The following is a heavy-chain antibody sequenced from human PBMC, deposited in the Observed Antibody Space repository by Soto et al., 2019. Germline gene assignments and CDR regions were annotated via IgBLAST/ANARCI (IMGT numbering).Heavy chain of an antibody. Sequence: QVQLVESGGGVVQPGRSLRLSCAASGFTFSSYAMHWVRQAPGKGLEWVAVISYDGSNTYYADSVKGRFTISRDNSKNTLYLQMNSLRAEDTAVYYCARDGRHYGSGSYYWFYFDYWGQGTLVTVSS. J-gene: IGHJ4*02. CDR3: ARDGRHYGSGSYYWFYFDY. CDR1: GFTFSSYA. CDR2: ISYDGSNT. D-gene: IGHD3-10*01. V-gene: IGHV3-30-3*01.